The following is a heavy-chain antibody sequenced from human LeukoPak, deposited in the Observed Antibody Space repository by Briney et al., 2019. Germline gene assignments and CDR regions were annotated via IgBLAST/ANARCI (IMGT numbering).Heavy chain of an antibody. CDR1: GYSFTSYW. CDR3: ATSGVQLQSPDDAFDI. D-gene: IGHD6-6*01. CDR2: IYPDDSDT. J-gene: IGHJ3*02. V-gene: IGHV5-51*01. Sequence: GESLKISCKGSGYSFTSYWIGLVRQMPGKGLEWMGIIYPDDSDTRYSPSFQGQVTISADKSISTAYLQWSSLKASDTSMYYCATSGVQLQSPDDAFDIWGQGTMVTVSS.